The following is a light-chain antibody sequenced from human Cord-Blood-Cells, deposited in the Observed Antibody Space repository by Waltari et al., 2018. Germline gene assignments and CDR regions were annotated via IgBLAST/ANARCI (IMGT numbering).Light chain of an antibody. CDR2: EGS. Sequence: QSALTQPASVSGSPGQSITISCTGTSSDVGSSNLVSCYHQHPGKAPKHMIYEGSKRPSGVSNRFSGSKSGNTASLTISGLQAEDEADYYCCSYAGSSTVVFGGGTKLTVL. CDR3: CSYAGSSTVV. J-gene: IGLJ2*01. V-gene: IGLV2-23*01. CDR1: SSDVGSSNL.